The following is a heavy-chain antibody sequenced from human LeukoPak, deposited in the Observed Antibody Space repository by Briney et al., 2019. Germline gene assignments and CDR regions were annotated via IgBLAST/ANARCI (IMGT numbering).Heavy chain of an antibody. CDR2: ISSSSSTI. Sequence: GGSLRLSCAASGFTFSSYSINWVRQAPGKGLEWVSYISSSSSTIHYADSVKGRFTISRDNAKNSLYLQMNSLRVEDTAVYYCARADGAVAAIFDYWGQGNLVTVSS. D-gene: IGHD6-19*01. V-gene: IGHV3-48*01. CDR3: ARADGAVAAIFDY. J-gene: IGHJ4*02. CDR1: GFTFSSYS.